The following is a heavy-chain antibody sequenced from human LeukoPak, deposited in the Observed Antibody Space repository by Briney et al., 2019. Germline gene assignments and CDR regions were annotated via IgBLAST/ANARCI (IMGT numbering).Heavy chain of an antibody. CDR3: ARNPNDSSGYYYGNYFDY. D-gene: IGHD3-22*01. V-gene: IGHV1-2*02. CDR1: GYTFTGRY. CDR2: INPNRGGT. J-gene: IGHJ4*02. Sequence: ASVKVSCKASGYTFTGRYMHWVRQAPGQGLEGMGWINPNRGGTNYAQKFQGRVTMTRDTSISTAYMELSSLRSDDTAVYYCARNPNDSSGYYYGNYFDYWGQGTLVTVSS.